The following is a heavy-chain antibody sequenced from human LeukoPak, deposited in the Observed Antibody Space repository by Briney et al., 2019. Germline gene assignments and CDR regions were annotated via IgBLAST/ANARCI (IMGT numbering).Heavy chain of an antibody. V-gene: IGHV3-11*04. J-gene: IGHJ4*02. CDR2: ISSSGSTI. CDR1: GFTVSSNY. D-gene: IGHD4-17*01. Sequence: GGSLRLSCAASGFTVSSNYMSWVRQAPGKGLEWVSYISSSGSTIYYADSVKGRFTISRDNAKNSLYLQMNSLRVEDTAVYYCARDGAYGDYFDYWGQGTLVTVSS. CDR3: ARDGAYGDYFDY.